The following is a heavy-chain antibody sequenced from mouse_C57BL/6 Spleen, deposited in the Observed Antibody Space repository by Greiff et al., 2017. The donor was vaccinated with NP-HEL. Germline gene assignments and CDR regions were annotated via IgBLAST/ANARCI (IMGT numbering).Heavy chain of an antibody. CDR1: GYSITSGYY. CDR2: ISYDGSN. Sequence: EVKLVESGPGLVKPSQSLSLTCSVTGYSITSGYYWNWIRQFPGNKLEWMGYISYDGSNNYNPSLKNRISITRDTSKNQFFLKLNSVTTEDTATYYCARRITTVVAPFDYWGQGTTLTVSS. CDR3: ARRITTVVAPFDY. J-gene: IGHJ2*01. D-gene: IGHD1-1*01. V-gene: IGHV3-6*01.